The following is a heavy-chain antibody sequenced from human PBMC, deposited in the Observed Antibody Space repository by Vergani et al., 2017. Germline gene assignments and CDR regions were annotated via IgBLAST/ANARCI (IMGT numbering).Heavy chain of an antibody. CDR3: AIFGYCSSTSCYKPAGNYYYYMDV. D-gene: IGHD2-2*02. V-gene: IGHV3-21*01. Sequence: EVQLVESGGGLVKPGGSLRLSCAASGFTFSSYSMNWVRQAPGKGLEWVSSISSSSSYIYYADSVKGRFTISRDNAKNSLYLQMNSLRAEDTAVYYCAIFGYCSSTSCYKPAGNYYYYMDVWGKGATVTVS. CDR1: GFTFSSYS. CDR2: ISSSSSYI. J-gene: IGHJ6*03.